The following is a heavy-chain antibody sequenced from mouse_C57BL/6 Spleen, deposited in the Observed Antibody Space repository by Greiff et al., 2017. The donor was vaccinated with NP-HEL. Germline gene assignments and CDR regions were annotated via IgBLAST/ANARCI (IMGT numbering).Heavy chain of an antibody. V-gene: IGHV5-12*01. Sequence: EVQLVESGGGLVQPGGSLKLSCAASGFTFSDYYMYWVRQTPEKRLEWVAYISNGGGSTYYPDTVKGRFTISRDNAKNTLYLQMSRLKSEDTAMYYWARHLDYGSSYDYYAMDYWGQGTSVTVSS. CDR2: ISNGGGST. D-gene: IGHD1-1*01. J-gene: IGHJ4*01. CDR3: ARHLDYGSSYDYYAMDY. CDR1: GFTFSDYY.